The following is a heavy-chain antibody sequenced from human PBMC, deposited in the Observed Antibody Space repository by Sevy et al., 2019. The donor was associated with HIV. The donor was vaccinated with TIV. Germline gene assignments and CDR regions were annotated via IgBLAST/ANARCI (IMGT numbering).Heavy chain of an antibody. CDR1: EFIFNDAW. V-gene: IGHV3-15*01. Sequence: GGSLRLSCVASEFIFNDAWMHWVRQAPGKGLEWVGRIKSNIDGAAIDYAAPVKGRFTISRDDSKNTVFLQMNSLKSEDTAVYFCTTKGRDCCGIGCQISWGQGTQVTVSS. CDR2: IKSNIDGAAI. CDR3: TTKGRDCCGIGCQIS. J-gene: IGHJ5*02. D-gene: IGHD3-3*01.